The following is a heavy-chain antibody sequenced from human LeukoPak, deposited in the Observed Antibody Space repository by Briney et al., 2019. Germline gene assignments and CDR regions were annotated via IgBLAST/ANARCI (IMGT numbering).Heavy chain of an antibody. J-gene: IGHJ3*02. CDR2: IYPGDSDT. Sequence: GESLKISCKGSGYSFTSYWIGWVRQMPGKGLEWMGIIYPGDSDTRYSPSFQGQVTISADKSISTAYLQWSSLKASDTAMYYCARPKAGYSSSWNAFDIWGQGTMVTVPS. CDR3: ARPKAGYSSSWNAFDI. V-gene: IGHV5-51*01. CDR1: GYSFTSYW. D-gene: IGHD6-13*01.